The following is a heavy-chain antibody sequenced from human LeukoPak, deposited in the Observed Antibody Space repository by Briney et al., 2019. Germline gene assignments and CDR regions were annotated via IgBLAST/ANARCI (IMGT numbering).Heavy chain of an antibody. J-gene: IGHJ5*01. CDR1: GFTFREYT. CDR2: ISTDGDTT. CDR3: ARGPTLFAS. Sequence: GGSLRLSCAVSGFTFREYTMNWVRQPPGKGLEWISYISTDGDTTYYADSVKGRFTISSDNAKKSLYLQMNSLRADDTAVYYCARGPTLFASWGQGTLVTVSS. V-gene: IGHV3-48*01.